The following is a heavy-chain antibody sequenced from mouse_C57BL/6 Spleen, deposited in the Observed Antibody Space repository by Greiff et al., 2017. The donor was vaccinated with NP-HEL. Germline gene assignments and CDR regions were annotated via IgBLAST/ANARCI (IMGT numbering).Heavy chain of an antibody. V-gene: IGHV1-52*01. D-gene: IGHD3-2*02. CDR3: ARKRAAQAMDY. Sequence: VQLQQPGAELVRPGSSVKLSCKASGYTFTSYWMHWVKQRPIQGLEWIGNIDPSDSETHYNQKFKDKATLTVDKSSSTAYMQLSSLTSEDSAVYYCARKRAAQAMDYWGQGTTLTVSS. CDR2: IDPSDSET. CDR1: GYTFTSYW. J-gene: IGHJ2*01.